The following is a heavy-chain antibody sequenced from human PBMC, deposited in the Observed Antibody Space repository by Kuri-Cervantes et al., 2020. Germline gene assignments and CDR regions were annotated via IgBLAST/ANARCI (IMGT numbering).Heavy chain of an antibody. CDR1: GFSITTSAMC. J-gene: IGHJ4*02. V-gene: IGHV2-70*20. CDR3: ARIRRIQLWIDS. Sequence: SGPTLVKPTQTLTLTCTLSGFSITTSAMCVTWVRQPPGKALEWLALIDWDDDKYYSTSLKTRLTISKDTSKNQVVLTMTNMDPVDTATYYCARIRRIQLWIDSWGQGTLVTVSS. D-gene: IGHD5-18*01. CDR2: IDWDDDK.